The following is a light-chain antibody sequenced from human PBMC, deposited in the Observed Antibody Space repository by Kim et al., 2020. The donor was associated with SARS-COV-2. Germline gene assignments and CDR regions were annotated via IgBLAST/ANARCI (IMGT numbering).Light chain of an antibody. CDR2: DAS. Sequence: GDRVTSTCRASQSISSWLAWYQQKPWKAPKLLIYDASSLESGVPSRFSGGGSGTEFTLTISSLQPDDFATYYCQQYNTYPWTFGQGTKVDIK. J-gene: IGKJ1*01. V-gene: IGKV1-5*01. CDR3: QQYNTYPWT. CDR1: QSISSW.